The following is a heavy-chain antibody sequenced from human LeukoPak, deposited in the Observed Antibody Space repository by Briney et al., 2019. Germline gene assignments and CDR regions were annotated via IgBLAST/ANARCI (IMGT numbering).Heavy chain of an antibody. D-gene: IGHD6-13*01. Sequence: GESLKISCKGSGYSFTSYWIGWVRQMPGKGLEWMGIIYPGDSDTRYSPSFQGQVTISADKSISTAYRQWSSLKASDTAMYYCARLEYSSSLDYNFDYWGQGTLVTVSS. J-gene: IGHJ4*02. V-gene: IGHV5-51*01. CDR2: IYPGDSDT. CDR3: ARLEYSSSLDYNFDY. CDR1: GYSFTSYW.